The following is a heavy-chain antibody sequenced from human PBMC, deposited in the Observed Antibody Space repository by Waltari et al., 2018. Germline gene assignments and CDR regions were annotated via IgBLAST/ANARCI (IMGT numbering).Heavy chain of an antibody. V-gene: IGHV4-34*01. J-gene: IGHJ5*01. CDR3: ARSICRGETCSRYFDS. D-gene: IGHD2-15*01. CDR2: INHSGNN. Sequence: VVLKQWGAGVVESSETLSLTCAVYGGSFTGYFWSWLRQSPGKGLGVIGEINHSGNNDYNPSLKSRAFISVDTSKNQFSLMLSSVTAADTALYYCARSICRGETCSRYFDSWGQGTLVTVSS. CDR1: GGSFTGYF.